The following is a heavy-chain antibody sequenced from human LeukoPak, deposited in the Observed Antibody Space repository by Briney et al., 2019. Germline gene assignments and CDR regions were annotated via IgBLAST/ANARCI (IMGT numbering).Heavy chain of an antibody. V-gene: IGHV1-2*02. D-gene: IGHD1-26*01. CDR1: GYTFTGYY. CDR3: ARGVGGGATYYYYYMDV. Sequence: GASVGVSCKASGYTFTGYYMHWVRQAPGQGLEWMGWINPNSGGTNYAQKFQGRVTMTRDTSISTAYMELSRLRSDDTAVYYCARGVGGGATYYYYYMDVWGKGTTVTISS. J-gene: IGHJ6*03. CDR2: INPNSGGT.